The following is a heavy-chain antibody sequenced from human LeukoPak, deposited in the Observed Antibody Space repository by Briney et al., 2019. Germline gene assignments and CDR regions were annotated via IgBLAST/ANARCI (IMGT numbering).Heavy chain of an antibody. Sequence: PGGSLRLSCAASGFTSSSYSMNWVRQAPGKGLEWASFISSSSSYIYYADSVKGRFTISRDNAKNSLYLQMNSLRAEDTAVYYCARDQAVGITIFGVVSQYGMDVWGQGTTVTVSS. V-gene: IGHV3-21*01. CDR3: ARDQAVGITIFGVVSQYGMDV. D-gene: IGHD3-3*01. J-gene: IGHJ6*02. CDR1: GFTSSSYS. CDR2: ISSSSSYI.